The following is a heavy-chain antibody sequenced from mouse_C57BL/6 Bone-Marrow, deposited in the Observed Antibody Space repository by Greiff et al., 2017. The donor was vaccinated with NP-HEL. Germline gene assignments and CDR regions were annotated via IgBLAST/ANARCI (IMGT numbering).Heavy chain of an antibody. CDR2: IYPGNSDT. D-gene: IGHD1-1*01. V-gene: IGHV1-5*01. J-gene: IGHJ3*01. CDR1: GYTFTSYW. CDR3: TRFITTVVPFAY. Sequence: EVMLVESGTVLARPGASVKMSCKTSGYTFTSYWMHWVKQRPGQGLEWIGAIYPGNSDTSYNQKFKGKAKLTAVTSASTAYMELSSLTNEDSAVYYCTRFITTVVPFAYWGQGTLVTVSA.